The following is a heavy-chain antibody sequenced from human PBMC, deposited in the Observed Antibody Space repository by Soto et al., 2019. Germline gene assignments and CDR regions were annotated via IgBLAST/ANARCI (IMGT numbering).Heavy chain of an antibody. D-gene: IGHD2-15*01. Sequence: GASVKVSCKASGYTFTSCAMHWVRQAPGQRLEWMGWINAGNGNTKYSQKFQGRVTITRDTSASTAYMELSSLRSEDTAVYYCAREAVVVVAATPNWFDPWGQGTLVTVSS. CDR3: AREAVVVVAATPNWFDP. CDR2: INAGNGNT. V-gene: IGHV1-3*01. J-gene: IGHJ5*02. CDR1: GYTFTSCA.